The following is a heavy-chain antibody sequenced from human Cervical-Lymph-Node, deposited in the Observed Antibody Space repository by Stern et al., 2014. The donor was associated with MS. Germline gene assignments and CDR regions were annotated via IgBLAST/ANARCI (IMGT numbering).Heavy chain of an antibody. V-gene: IGHV1-46*01. CDR1: GYTFTSYY. Sequence: QVQLVESGAEVKKPGASVKVSCKASGYTFTSYYMHWVRQDPGQGLEWMGIINPSGGSTTYAQKFQRRVTMTRDTSTSTVYMELSSLRSEDTAVYYCAREGYCSGGSCYSKPYYYYYGMDVWGQGTTVTVSS. J-gene: IGHJ6*02. CDR3: AREGYCSGGSCYSKPYYYYYGMDV. CDR2: INPSGGST. D-gene: IGHD2-15*01.